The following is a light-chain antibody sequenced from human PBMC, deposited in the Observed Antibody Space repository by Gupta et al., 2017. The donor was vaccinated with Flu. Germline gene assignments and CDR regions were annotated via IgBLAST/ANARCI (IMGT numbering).Light chain of an antibody. CDR1: QGISSY. Sequence: IRMTQSPSSFSASTGDRVTITCRASQGISSYLAWYQQKPGKAPKLLIYAASTLQSGVPSRFSGSGSGTDFTLTISCLQSEDFATYYCQQYYSYPFTFGPGTKVDIK. CDR3: QQYYSYPFT. CDR2: AAS. V-gene: IGKV1-8*01. J-gene: IGKJ3*01.